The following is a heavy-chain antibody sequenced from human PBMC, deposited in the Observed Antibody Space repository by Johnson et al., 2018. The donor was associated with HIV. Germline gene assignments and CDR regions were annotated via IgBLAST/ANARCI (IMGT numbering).Heavy chain of an antibody. CDR3: ARGVRTCDR. D-gene: IGHD2-21*01. CDR1: GFTFSNYW. Sequence: MLLVESGGGLVQPGGSLRLSCAASGFTFSNYWMTWVRQAPGQGLEWVANINQDGSAKYYVDSVKGRYTISRDNAKNSLYLQMNTLSAEDTAVYYCARGVRTCDRWGQGAMVAVSP. V-gene: IGHV3-7*04. CDR2: INQDGSAK. J-gene: IGHJ3*01.